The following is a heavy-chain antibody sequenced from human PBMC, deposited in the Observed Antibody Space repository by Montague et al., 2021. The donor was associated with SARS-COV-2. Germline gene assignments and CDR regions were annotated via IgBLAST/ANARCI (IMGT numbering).Heavy chain of an antibody. V-gene: IGHV3-53*01. Sequence: SLRLSCAASGFTVNKNYMSWVRQAPGKGLEWVSAIYSGGTAYYGDSVTGRFTISRDNSKNTLYLQMNSLRAEDTAVYYCARAETYDSTGPLFYWGQGTLVTVSS. CDR1: GFTVNKNY. J-gene: IGHJ4*02. CDR3: ARAETYDSTGPLFY. CDR2: IYSGGTA. D-gene: IGHD3-22*01.